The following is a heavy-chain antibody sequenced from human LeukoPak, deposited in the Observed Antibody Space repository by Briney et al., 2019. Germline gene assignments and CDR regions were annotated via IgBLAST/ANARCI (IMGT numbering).Heavy chain of an antibody. J-gene: IGHJ5*02. D-gene: IGHD2-21*02. CDR2: INPNSGNT. CDR1: GYAFITYD. V-gene: IGHV1-8*02. CDR3: VGAPQEDRDPVTGFQTGNWFNP. Sequence: ASVTLSCKASGYAFITYDINWVRQATGQGPEWMGWINPNSGNTGYAQKFQGRVQLTRNTSISTAYLELRDLKSDDTATYYCVGAPQEDRDPVTGFQTGNWFNPWGQGTLVTVFS.